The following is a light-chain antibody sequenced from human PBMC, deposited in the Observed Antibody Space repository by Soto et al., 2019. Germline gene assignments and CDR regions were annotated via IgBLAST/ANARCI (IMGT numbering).Light chain of an antibody. Sequence: QSALTQPASVSGSPGQSITISCTGASSNVGRFKLVSWYQQHSGKAPKLMIFEVTKRPSGVSNRFSGSKSDNTASLTISGLRAEDEADYYCCSYAGGSTGVFGGGTKLTVL. CDR2: EVT. CDR3: CSYAGGSTGV. J-gene: IGLJ3*02. V-gene: IGLV2-23*02. CDR1: SSNVGRFKL.